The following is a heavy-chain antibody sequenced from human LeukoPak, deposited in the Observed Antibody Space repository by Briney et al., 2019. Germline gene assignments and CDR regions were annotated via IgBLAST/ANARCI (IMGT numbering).Heavy chain of an antibody. CDR2: IIPIFGTA. CDR3: ARDLSYGMDV. Sequence: ASVKVSCKASGGTFSRYAISWVRQAPGQGLEWMGGIIPIFGTANYAQKFQGRVTITADESTSTAYMELSSLRSEDTAVYYCARDLSYGMDVWGQGTTVTVSS. J-gene: IGHJ6*02. CDR1: GGTFSRYA. V-gene: IGHV1-69*13.